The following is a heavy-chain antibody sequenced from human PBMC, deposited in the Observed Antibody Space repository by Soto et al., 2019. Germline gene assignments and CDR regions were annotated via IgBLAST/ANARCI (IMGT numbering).Heavy chain of an antibody. CDR1: GYTFTNYA. J-gene: IGHJ3*02. V-gene: IGHV1-3*01. CDR2: INAGDGNT. Sequence: QVQLVQSGAEVKKPGASVKVSCKTSGYTFTNYAIHWVRQAPGQRLEWTGWINAGDGNTKYSQKFQGRVTITRDTSASTAYMELSSLRSEDAAVYYCARSGSCTSTSCYGGFDIWGQGTMVTVSS. CDR3: ARSGSCTSTSCYGGFDI. D-gene: IGHD2-2*01.